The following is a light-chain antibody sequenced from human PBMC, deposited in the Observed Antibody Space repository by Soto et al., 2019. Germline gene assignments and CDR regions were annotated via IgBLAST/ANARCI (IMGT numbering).Light chain of an antibody. CDR1: QSVNLNY. V-gene: IGKV3-20*01. J-gene: IGKJ3*01. CDR2: GAS. Sequence: PGERATLSCRASQSVNLNYLAWYQQKTGQAPRLLIYGASSRATGIPDRFSGSGSGTEFTLTVSRLEPEDFAVYYCQQYGRSPFTFGPGTKVDIK. CDR3: QQYGRSPFT.